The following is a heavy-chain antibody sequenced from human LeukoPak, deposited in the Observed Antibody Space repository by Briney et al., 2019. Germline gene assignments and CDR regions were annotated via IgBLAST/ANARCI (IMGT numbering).Heavy chain of an antibody. CDR1: GGTFSSYA. J-gene: IGHJ5*02. CDR3: ARGQGSGWLGWFDP. CDR2: IIPILGIA. V-gene: IGHV1-69*04. D-gene: IGHD6-19*01. Sequence: SVKVSCKASGGTFSSYAISWVRQAPGQGLEWMGRIIPILGIANYAQKSQGRVTITADKSTSTAYMELSSLRSKDTAVYYCARGQGSGWLGWFDPWGQGTLVTVSS.